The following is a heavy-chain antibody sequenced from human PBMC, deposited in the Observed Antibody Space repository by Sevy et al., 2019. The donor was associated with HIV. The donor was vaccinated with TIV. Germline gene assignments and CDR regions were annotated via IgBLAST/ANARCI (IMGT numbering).Heavy chain of an antibody. CDR1: GYTFTSYD. CDR2: MNPNSGNT. V-gene: IGHV1-8*01. J-gene: IGHJ5*02. Sequence: ASVKVSCKASGYTFTSYDINWVRQATGQGLEWMGWMNPNSGNTGYAQKFQGRVTMTRNTSISTAYMELSSLRSEDTAGYYCARHYSSSSKGRGWFDPWGQGTLVTVSS. CDR3: ARHYSSSSKGRGWFDP. D-gene: IGHD6-6*01.